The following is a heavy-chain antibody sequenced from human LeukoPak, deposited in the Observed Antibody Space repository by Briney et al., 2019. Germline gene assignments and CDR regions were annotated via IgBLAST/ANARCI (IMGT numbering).Heavy chain of an antibody. Sequence: GGSLRLSCAASGFTFSSYSMNWVRQAPGQGLEWVSSISSSSSYIYYADSVKGRFTISRDNSKNTLYLQMNSLRAEDTAVYYCAKDPALITMVRGVIHYWGQGTLVTVSS. CDR3: AKDPALITMVRGVIHY. J-gene: IGHJ4*02. CDR1: GFTFSSYS. D-gene: IGHD3-10*01. V-gene: IGHV3-21*04. CDR2: ISSSSSYI.